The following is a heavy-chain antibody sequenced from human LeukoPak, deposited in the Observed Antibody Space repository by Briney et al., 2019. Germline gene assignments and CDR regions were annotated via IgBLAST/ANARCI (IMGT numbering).Heavy chain of an antibody. CDR3: AKTRRRRARNYDQTDGIYYYFDY. V-gene: IGHV3-9*01. CDR2: ISWNSGSI. D-gene: IGHD3-22*01. J-gene: IGHJ4*02. Sequence: GRSLRLSCAASGFTFDDYAMHWVRQAPGKGLEWVSGISWNSGSIGYADSVKGRFTISRDNAKNSLYLQMNSLSAEDTALYYCAKTRRRRARNYDQTDGIYYYFDYWGQGTLVTVSS. CDR1: GFTFDDYA.